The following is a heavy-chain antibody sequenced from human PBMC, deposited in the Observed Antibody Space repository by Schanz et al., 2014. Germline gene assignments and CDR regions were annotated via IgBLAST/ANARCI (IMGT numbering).Heavy chain of an antibody. CDR1: GITFSSHS. CDR3: AKDRSWDYDSSGYFDY. D-gene: IGHD3-22*01. J-gene: IGHJ4*02. V-gene: IGHV3-48*01. CDR2: ITYNGGTI. Sequence: MHLVESGGGLVQPGGSLRLSCAASGITFSSHSFNWVRQAPGKGLEWISYITYNGGTIYYADSVKGRFTISRDNAKNSLYLEMNSLRAEDTAVYYCAKDRSWDYDSSGYFDYWGQGTLVTVSS.